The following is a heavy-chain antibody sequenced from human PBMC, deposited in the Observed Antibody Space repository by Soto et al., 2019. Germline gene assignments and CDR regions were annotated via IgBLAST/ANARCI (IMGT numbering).Heavy chain of an antibody. J-gene: IGHJ6*02. CDR1: GFTFALYG. CDR3: ASGVAAAPVSYGMDV. V-gene: IGHV1-18*01. CDR2: INPYNGNT. Sequence: QVHLWQSGAEVKKPGASVKVSCTASGFTFALYGIAWVRQAPGQGREWMGWINPYNGNTNYAQKFQGRVNMTTDTSTSNGYLEVRSRRSDDTDVFYCASGVAAAPVSYGMDVWGQGTTVTVSS. D-gene: IGHD2-2*01.